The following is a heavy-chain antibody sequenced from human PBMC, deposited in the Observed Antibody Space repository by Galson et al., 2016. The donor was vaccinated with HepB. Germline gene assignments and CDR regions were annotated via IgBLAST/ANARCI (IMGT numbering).Heavy chain of an antibody. CDR1: NFMFSDYP. Sequence: SLRLSCAASNFMFSDYPMSWIRQAPGKGLEWLSYISSDGTVIYYADSVKGRFSISRDDAKHSLHLQMNSLRAEDTAINYCAINKPLDCYGGSCFYYYGMDVWGKGTTVIVSS. CDR2: ISSDGTVI. J-gene: IGHJ6*04. V-gene: IGHV3-11*01. D-gene: IGHD2-15*01. CDR3: AINKPLDCYGGSCFYYYGMDV.